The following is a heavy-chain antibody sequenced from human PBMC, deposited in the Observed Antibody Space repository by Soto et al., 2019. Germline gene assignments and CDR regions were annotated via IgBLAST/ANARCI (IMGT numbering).Heavy chain of an antibody. V-gene: IGHV4-30-4*01. Sequence: SETLSLTCTVSGGSISSGDYYWSWIRQPPGKGLEWIGYIYYSGSTYYNPSLKSRVTISVDTSKNQFSLKLSSVTAADTAVYYCARVLNEIVVVPAALIDYWGQGTLVTVSS. CDR1: GGSISSGDYY. CDR2: IYYSGST. J-gene: IGHJ4*02. D-gene: IGHD2-2*01. CDR3: ARVLNEIVVVPAALIDY.